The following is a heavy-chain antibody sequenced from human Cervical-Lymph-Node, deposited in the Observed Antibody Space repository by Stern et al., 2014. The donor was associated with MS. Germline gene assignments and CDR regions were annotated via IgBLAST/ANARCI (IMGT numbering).Heavy chain of an antibody. V-gene: IGHV1-8*01. CDR1: GYTFTSDD. Sequence: QVQLVQSGAEVKKPGASVTLSCKTSGYTFTSDDINWVRLASGQGLELMGWMNPDSGDTGYAQKFQGRRNITRVASITTPTTQLPTLRSEGTAVYYCTKAWDSWGQGTLVIVSS. CDR3: TKAWDS. CDR2: MNPDSGDT. J-gene: IGHJ4*02.